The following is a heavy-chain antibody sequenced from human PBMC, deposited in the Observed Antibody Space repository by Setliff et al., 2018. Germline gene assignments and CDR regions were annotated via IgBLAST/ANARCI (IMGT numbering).Heavy chain of an antibody. Sequence: KALETLSLTCAVYGESFSCHYWSWIRQPPGQGLEWIASIHYSENTYYNPSLKTRVTISVDTSKNQFSLQLNSVTTEDTAVGGSYRLWYDDAFDIWGQGTMVTVSS. J-gene: IGHJ3*02. CDR1: GESFSCHY. CDR2: IHYSENT. V-gene: IGHV4-34*01. CDR3: YRLWYDDAFDI. D-gene: IGHD2-21*01.